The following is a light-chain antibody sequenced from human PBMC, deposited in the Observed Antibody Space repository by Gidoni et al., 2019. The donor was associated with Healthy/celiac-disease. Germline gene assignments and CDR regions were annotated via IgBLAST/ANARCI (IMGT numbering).Light chain of an antibody. CDR3: QQRSNWPTWT. V-gene: IGKV3-11*01. J-gene: IGKJ1*01. CDR1: QSVTSY. Sequence: EIVLTQSPATLSLSPGERATLSCRASQSVTSYLAWYQQKPGQAPRLLIYDASTRATGIPARFSGSGSGTDFTLTISSLEPEDSAVYYCQQRSNWPTWTFGQGTKVEIK. CDR2: DAS.